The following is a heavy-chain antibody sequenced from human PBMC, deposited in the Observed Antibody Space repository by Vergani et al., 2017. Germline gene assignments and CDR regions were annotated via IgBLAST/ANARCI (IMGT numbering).Heavy chain of an antibody. Sequence: QLQLQESGPGLVKPSETLSLTCTVSGGSVSNNDYYWGWIRQPPGKGLEWIGHIYYSGSTYYNPSLKTRVTISVDTSKNQFSLTLTSVTAADTAVYYCASDTHSGQRADRWGQGILVTVTS. CDR2: IYYSGST. J-gene: IGHJ5*02. D-gene: IGHD6-19*01. V-gene: IGHV4-39*07. CDR1: GGSVSNNDYY. CDR3: ASDTHSGQRADR.